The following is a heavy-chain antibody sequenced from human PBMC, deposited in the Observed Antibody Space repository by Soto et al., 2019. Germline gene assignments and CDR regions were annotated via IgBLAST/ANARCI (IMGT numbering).Heavy chain of an antibody. V-gene: IGHV1-69*06. CDR2: IIPIYASP. D-gene: IGHD3-9*01. Sequence: QVQLVQSGAEVKKPGTSVKVSCKASGGIFSSNAISWVRQAPGQGLEWMGGIIPIYASPNYAQTFQGRVTVTADKATSTAYLELSRLKFADSASYYCAVAVTGSRSPLAHWGQGTLVIVTS. J-gene: IGHJ4*02. CDR1: GGIFSSNA. CDR3: AVAVTGSRSPLAH.